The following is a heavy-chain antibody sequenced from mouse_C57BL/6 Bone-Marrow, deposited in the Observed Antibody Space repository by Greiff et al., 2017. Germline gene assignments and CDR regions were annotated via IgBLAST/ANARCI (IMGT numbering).Heavy chain of an antibody. Sequence: VQLQQSGAELARPGASVKLSCKASGYTFTSYGISWVKQRTGQGLEWIGEIYPRSGNTYYNEKFKGKATLTADKSSSTAYMELRSLTSEDSAVYFCARSYYCHWYFDVWGTGTTVTVSS. V-gene: IGHV1-81*01. J-gene: IGHJ1*03. CDR3: ARSYYCHWYFDV. CDR2: IYPRSGNT. CDR1: GYTFTSYG. D-gene: IGHD2-10*01.